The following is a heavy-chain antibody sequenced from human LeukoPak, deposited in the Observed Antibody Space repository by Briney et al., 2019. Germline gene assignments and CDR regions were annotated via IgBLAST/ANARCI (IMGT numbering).Heavy chain of an antibody. J-gene: IGHJ4*02. CDR2: ISYDGSNK. D-gene: IGHD3-16*02. CDR1: GFTFSSYA. CDR3: ARGAPMITFGGVIVRFDY. Sequence: GGSLRLSCAASGFTFSSYAMRWVRQAPGKGLEWVAVISYDGSNKYYADSVKGRFTISRDNSKNTLYLQMNSLRAEDTAVYYCARGAPMITFGGVIVRFDYWGQGTLVTVSS. V-gene: IGHV3-30-3*01.